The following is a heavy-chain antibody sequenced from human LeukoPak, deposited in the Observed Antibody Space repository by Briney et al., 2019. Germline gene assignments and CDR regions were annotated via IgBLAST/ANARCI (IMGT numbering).Heavy chain of an antibody. D-gene: IGHD5-18*01. CDR3: ARQGYSYGPSGRYYYYMDV. Sequence: SVKVSCKASGGTFSSYAISWVRQAPGQGLEWMGGIIPIFGTANYAQKFQGRVTITADESTSTAYMELSSLRSEDTAVYYCARQGYSYGPSGRYYYYMDVWGKGTTVTISS. CDR2: IIPIFGTA. V-gene: IGHV1-69*13. J-gene: IGHJ6*03. CDR1: GGTFSSYA.